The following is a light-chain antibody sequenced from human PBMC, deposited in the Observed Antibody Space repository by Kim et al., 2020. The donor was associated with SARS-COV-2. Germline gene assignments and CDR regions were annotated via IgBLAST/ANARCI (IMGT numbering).Light chain of an antibody. V-gene: IGKV3-20*01. J-gene: IGKJ1*01. CDR2: DAS. Sequence: EIVLTQSPGTLSLSPGERATLSCRASQTVNHNYLAWYHHKPGQAPRLLIFDASTRATGIPDRFSGSGSGTDFTLTISRVEPEDVAIYYCQKYGRPPAFGEGTKVDIK. CDR3: QKYGRPPA. CDR1: QTVNHNY.